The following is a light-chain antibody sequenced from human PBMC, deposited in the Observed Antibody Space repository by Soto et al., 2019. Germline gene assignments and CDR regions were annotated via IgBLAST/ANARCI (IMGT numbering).Light chain of an antibody. CDR3: QQYNSYPWT. CDR2: KAC. J-gene: IGKJ1*01. V-gene: IGKV1-5*03. Sequence: DIQMTQSHSTLSASVGDRVTITCRASQSISSWLAWYQQKPWKDPKLLNYKACSVESGVQSSFSGSGSGTEFTLTITSLQTDDFVPYYDQQYNSYPWTFGQGTQVEIK. CDR1: QSISSW.